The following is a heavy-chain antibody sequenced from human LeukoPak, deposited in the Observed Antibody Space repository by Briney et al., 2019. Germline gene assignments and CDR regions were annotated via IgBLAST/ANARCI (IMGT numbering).Heavy chain of an antibody. CDR1: GFTFSSYG. J-gene: IGHJ4*02. CDR3: ARGYSYGSGSYYCDY. D-gene: IGHD3-10*01. Sequence: PGRSLRLSCAASGFTFSSYGMHWVRQAPGKGLGWVAVIWYDGSNKYYADSVKGRFTISRDNSKNTLYLQMNSLRAEDTAVYYCARGYSYGSGSYYCDYWGQGTLVTVSS. V-gene: IGHV3-33*01. CDR2: IWYDGSNK.